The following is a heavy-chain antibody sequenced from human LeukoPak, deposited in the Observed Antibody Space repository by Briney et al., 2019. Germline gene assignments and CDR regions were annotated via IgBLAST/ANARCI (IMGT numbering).Heavy chain of an antibody. CDR3: ARGLEYYYDSSGPGYGMDV. D-gene: IGHD3-22*01. J-gene: IGHJ6*02. CDR2: ISSSGSTI. Sequence: PGGSLRLSCAASGFTFSSYVMSWVRQAPGKGLEWVSYISSSGSTIYYADSVKGRFTISRDNAKNSLYLQMNSLRAEDTAVYYCARGLEYYYDSSGPGYGMDVWGQGTTVTVSS. CDR1: GFTFSSYV. V-gene: IGHV3-48*03.